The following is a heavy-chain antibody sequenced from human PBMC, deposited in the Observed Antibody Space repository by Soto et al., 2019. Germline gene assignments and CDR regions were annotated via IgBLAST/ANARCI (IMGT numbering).Heavy chain of an antibody. Sequence: QVQLVQSGAEVKKPGSSVKVSCKASGGTFSSYAISWVRQAPGQGLEWMGGIIPIFGTANYAQKFQGRVTITADESTSTAYMELSSRRSEDTAVYYCARTNTAMVTGWFDPWGQGTLVTVSS. CDR3: ARTNTAMVTGWFDP. CDR1: GGTFSSYA. J-gene: IGHJ5*02. D-gene: IGHD5-18*01. V-gene: IGHV1-69*12. CDR2: IIPIFGTA.